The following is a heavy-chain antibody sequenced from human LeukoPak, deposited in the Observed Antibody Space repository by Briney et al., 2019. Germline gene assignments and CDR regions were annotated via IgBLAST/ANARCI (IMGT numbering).Heavy chain of an antibody. D-gene: IGHD6-19*01. CDR1: GGSISSYY. CDR3: ASDLLAVYGY. J-gene: IGHJ4*02. Sequence: SETLSLTCTVSGGSISSYYWSWIRQPPGKGLEWIGYIYYSGSTNYNPSLKSRVTISVDTSKNQFSLKLSSVTAADTAVYYCASDLLAVYGYWGQGTLVTVSS. CDR2: IYYSGST. V-gene: IGHV4-59*08.